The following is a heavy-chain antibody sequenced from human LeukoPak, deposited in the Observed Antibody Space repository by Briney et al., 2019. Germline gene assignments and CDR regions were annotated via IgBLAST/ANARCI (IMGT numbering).Heavy chain of an antibody. CDR2: ISSSGSTI. CDR1: GFTFSSYE. Sequence: PGGSLRLSCAASGFTFSSYEMNWVRQAPGKGLEWVSCISSSGSTIYYADSVKGRFTISRDNAKNSLYLQMNSLRAEDTAVYYCARGVAAAGTHLGPWFDPWGQGTLVTVSS. J-gene: IGHJ5*02. D-gene: IGHD6-13*01. V-gene: IGHV3-48*03. CDR3: ARGVAAAGTHLGPWFDP.